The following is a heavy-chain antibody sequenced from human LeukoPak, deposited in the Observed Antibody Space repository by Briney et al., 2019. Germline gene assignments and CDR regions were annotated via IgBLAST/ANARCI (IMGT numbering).Heavy chain of an antibody. D-gene: IGHD6-13*01. CDR3: ARLNLIGSSPVHHYDF. CDR1: GGSISGYY. J-gene: IGHJ4*02. V-gene: IGHV4-59*08. CDR2: IHYTGST. Sequence: SETLSLTCTVSGGSISGYYWSCIRQSPGKGLEYIAYIHYTGSTDYNPSLKSRVTISVDTSKNQFSLKLSFVTAADTAVYYCARLNLIGSSPVHHYDFWGQGTLVTVSS.